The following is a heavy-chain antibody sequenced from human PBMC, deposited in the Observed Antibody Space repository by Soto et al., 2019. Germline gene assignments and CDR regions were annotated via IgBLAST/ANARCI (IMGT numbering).Heavy chain of an antibody. CDR2: INPILSMS. V-gene: IGHV1-69*02. CDR3: ASSYGSGYRAFDY. CDR1: GDTFTFYS. D-gene: IGHD3-10*01. J-gene: IGHJ4*02. Sequence: QVQLVQSGAEVKKPGSSVRVSCKASGDTFTFYSINWVRQAPGLGLEWMGRINPILSMSNYAQRFQGRVTIHADKYTSTAYMELSSLRSEDTAMYYCASSYGSGYRAFDYWGQGALVTVSS.